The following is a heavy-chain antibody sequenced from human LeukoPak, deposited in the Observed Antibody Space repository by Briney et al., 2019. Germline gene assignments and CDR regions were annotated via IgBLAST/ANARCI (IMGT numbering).Heavy chain of an antibody. CDR1: GFTFNTYT. CDR2: ISGSSGII. V-gene: IGHV3-48*04. J-gene: IGHJ4*02. CDR3: ARRRYNWNAIDY. D-gene: IGHD1-20*01. Sequence: GGSLRLSCAASGFTFNTYTMNWVRQAPGKGLEWVSYISGSSGIIDYADSVKGRFTISRDNAKNSLYLQMNSLRAEDTAVYYCARRRYNWNAIDYWGQGTLVTVSS.